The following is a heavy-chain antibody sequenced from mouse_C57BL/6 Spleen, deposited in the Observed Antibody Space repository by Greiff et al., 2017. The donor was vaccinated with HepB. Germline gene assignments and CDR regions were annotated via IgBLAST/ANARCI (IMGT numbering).Heavy chain of an antibody. CDR1: GFTFSNYW. J-gene: IGHJ3*01. V-gene: IGHV6-3*01. CDR3: TRYYYGSSWFAY. Sequence: EVKVEESGGGLVQPGGSMKLSCVASGFTFSNYWMNWVRQSPEKGLEWVAQIRLKSDNYATHYAESVKGRFTISRDDSKSSVYLQMNNLRAEDTGIYYCTRYYYGSSWFAYWGQGTLVTVSA. CDR2: IRLKSDNYAT. D-gene: IGHD1-1*01.